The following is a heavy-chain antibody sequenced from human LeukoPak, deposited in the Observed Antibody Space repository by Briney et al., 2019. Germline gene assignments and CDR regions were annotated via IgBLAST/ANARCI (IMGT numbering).Heavy chain of an antibody. V-gene: IGHV3-7*05. CDR3: ARGDPADFDY. CDR1: GFTFTTYW. CDR2: INQDGSHK. J-gene: IGHJ4*02. D-gene: IGHD5-24*01. Sequence: GGSLRLSCAASGFTFTTYWMSWVRQAPGKGLEWVANINQDGSHKYYVDSVKGRFTISRDNAKNSVYLHMNSLRAEDTAVYYCARGDPADFDYWGQGTLVTVSS.